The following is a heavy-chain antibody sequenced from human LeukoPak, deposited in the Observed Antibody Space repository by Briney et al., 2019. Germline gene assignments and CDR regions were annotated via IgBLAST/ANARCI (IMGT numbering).Heavy chain of an antibody. J-gene: IGHJ4*02. CDR1: GFTVSSNY. D-gene: IGHD3-10*01. Sequence: GGSLRLSCVASGFTVSSNYMSWVRQAPGKGLEWFSVIYSGGSTYYADSVKGRFTISTDNSKTTLYLQMNSLRAEDTAVYYCARGSMVRGVILDYWGRGTLVTVSS. CDR2: IYSGGST. CDR3: ARGSMVRGVILDY. V-gene: IGHV3-53*01.